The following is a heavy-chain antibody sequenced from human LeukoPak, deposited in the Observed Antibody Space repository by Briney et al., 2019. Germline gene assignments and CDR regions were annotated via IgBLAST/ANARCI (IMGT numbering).Heavy chain of an antibody. CDR2: INPSGGST. D-gene: IGHD4-17*01. CDR1: GGTFSSYA. CDR3: ARSHDYGDHAQAY. V-gene: IGHV1-46*01. Sequence: ASVKVSCKASGGTFSSYAISWVRQAPGQGLEWMGIINPSGGSTSYAQKFQGRVTMTRDTSTSTVYMELSSLRSEDTAVYYCARSHDYGDHAQAYWGQGTLVTVSS. J-gene: IGHJ4*02.